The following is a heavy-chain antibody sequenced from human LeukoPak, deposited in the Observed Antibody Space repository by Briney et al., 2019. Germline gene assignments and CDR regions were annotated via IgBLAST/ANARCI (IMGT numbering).Heavy chain of an antibody. V-gene: IGHV1-2*02. Sequence: ASVKVSCKASGYTFTGYYMHWVRQAPGQGLEWMGWINPNSGGTNYAQKFQGRVTMTRDTSISTAYMELSRLRSDDTAVYYCARPQDDFWGGYPSDAFDIWGQGTMVTVSS. CDR3: ARPQDDFWGGYPSDAFDI. CDR2: INPNSGGT. CDR1: GYTFTGYY. J-gene: IGHJ3*02. D-gene: IGHD3-3*01.